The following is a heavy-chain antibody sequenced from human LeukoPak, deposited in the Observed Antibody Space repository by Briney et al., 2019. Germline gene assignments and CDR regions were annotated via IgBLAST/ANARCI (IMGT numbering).Heavy chain of an antibody. CDR1: GFTFSSYR. J-gene: IGHJ4*02. CDR2: ISRSSRTI. V-gene: IGHV3-48*01. CDR3: ARDGVDSSSSHIFDY. D-gene: IGHD6-6*01. Sequence: GGSLRLSCAASGFTFSSYRMNWLRQAPGKGLEWVSFISRSSRTIYYADSVKGRFTISRDNAKNSLYLQMNSLRAEDTAVYYCARDGVDSSSSHIFDYWGQGTLVTVSS.